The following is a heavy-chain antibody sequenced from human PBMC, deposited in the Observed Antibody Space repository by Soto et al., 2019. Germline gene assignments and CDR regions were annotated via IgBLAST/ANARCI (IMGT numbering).Heavy chain of an antibody. CDR1: GLTFSRYA. Sequence: QVQLVESGGGVVQPGRSLRLSCAASGLTFSRYAMHWVRQAPGKGLEWVAVIIYDGSNKHYADSVQGLFTISRDNSKNTLYRQMNRLRAEDTAVYYWVAELGNAGYDGQDYWCQGTVVTVSS. D-gene: IGHD5-12*01. V-gene: IGHV3-30*04. CDR2: IIYDGSNK. J-gene: IGHJ4*02. CDR3: VAELGNAGYDGQDY.